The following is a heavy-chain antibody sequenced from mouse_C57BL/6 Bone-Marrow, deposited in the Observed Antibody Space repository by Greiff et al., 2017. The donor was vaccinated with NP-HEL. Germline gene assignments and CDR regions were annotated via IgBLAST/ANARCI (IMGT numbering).Heavy chain of an antibody. J-gene: IGHJ1*03. CDR1: GFTFSSYG. CDR3: ARVYWYFDV. V-gene: IGHV5-6*01. Sequence: EVQLQESGGDLVKPGGSLKLSCAASGFTFSSYGMSWVRQTPDKRLEWVATISSGGSYTYYPDSVKGRFTISRDNAKNTLYLQMSSLKSEDTAMYYCARVYWYFDVWGTGTTVTVSS. CDR2: ISSGGSYT.